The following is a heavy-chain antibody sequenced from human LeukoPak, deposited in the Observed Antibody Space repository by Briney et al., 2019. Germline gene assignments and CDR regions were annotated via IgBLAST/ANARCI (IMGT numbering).Heavy chain of an antibody. CDR2: ISYDRSNK. CDR3: ARGGSSSPQFDY. CDR1: GFTFSSYA. Sequence: GGSLRLSCAASGFTFSSYAMHWVRQAPGKGLEWVAVISYDRSNKYYADSVKGRFTISRDNSKNTLYLQMNSLRAEDTAVYYCARGGSSSPQFDYWGQGTLVTVSS. D-gene: IGHD6-13*01. V-gene: IGHV3-30*04. J-gene: IGHJ4*02.